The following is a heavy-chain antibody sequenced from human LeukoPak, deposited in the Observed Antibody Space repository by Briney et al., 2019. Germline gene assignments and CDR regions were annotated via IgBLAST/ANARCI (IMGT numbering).Heavy chain of an antibody. CDR2: INPSGGST. CDR3: ARDPPGCSGGSCYPSYYFDY. D-gene: IGHD2-15*01. CDR1: GYAFTSYY. V-gene: IGHV1-46*01. Sequence: GASVKVSCKASGYAFTSYYMHWVRQAPGQGLEWMGIINPSGGSTSYAQKFQGRVTMTRDTSTSTVYMELSSLRSEDTAVYYCARDPPGCSGGSCYPSYYFDYWGQGTLVSASS. J-gene: IGHJ4*02.